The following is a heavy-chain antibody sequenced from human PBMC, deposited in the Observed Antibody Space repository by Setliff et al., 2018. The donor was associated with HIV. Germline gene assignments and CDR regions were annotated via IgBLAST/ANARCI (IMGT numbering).Heavy chain of an antibody. J-gene: IGHJ5*02. CDR3: ARTSIRSGWGRNNWFDP. Sequence: ESLKISCAASGFTFSSYSMNWIRQAPGKGLEWIGEINHSGSTNYNPSLKSRVTISVDTSKNQFSLKLSSVTAADTAVYYCARTSIRSGWGRNNWFDPWGQGTLVTVSS. V-gene: IGHV4-34*01. CDR2: INHSGST. D-gene: IGHD6-19*01. CDR1: GFTFSSYS.